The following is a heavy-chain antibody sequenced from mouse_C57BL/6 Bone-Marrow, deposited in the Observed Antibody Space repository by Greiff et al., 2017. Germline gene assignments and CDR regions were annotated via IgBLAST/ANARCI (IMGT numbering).Heavy chain of an antibody. CDR2: ISYDGSN. CDR3: AKWDLNGDEDY. Sequence: ESGPGLVKPSQSLSLTCSVTGYSITSGYYWNWIRQFPGNKLEWMGYISYDGSNNYNPSLKNRISIPRDTSKNQFFLKLNSVTTEDTATYYCAKWDLNGDEDYWGQGTTLTVSS. V-gene: IGHV3-6*01. D-gene: IGHD4-1*02. CDR1: GYSITSGYY. J-gene: IGHJ2*01.